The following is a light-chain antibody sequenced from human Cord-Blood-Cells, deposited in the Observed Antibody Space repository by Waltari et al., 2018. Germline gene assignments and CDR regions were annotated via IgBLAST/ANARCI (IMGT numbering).Light chain of an antibody. J-gene: IGLJ3*02. V-gene: IGLV1-47*01. CDR1: SSNIGSNY. CDR2: RNN. CDR3: AAWDDSLSGWV. Sequence: QSVLTQPPSASGTPGQRVTISCSGSSSNIGSNYVYWYQQRPGTAPKLLIYRNNQRPSGVPDRLSGSKSGTSASLAISGLRSEDEADYYWAAWDDSLSGWVFGGGTKLTVL.